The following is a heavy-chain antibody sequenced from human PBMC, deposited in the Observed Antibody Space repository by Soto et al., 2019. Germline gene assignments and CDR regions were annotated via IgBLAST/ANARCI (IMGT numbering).Heavy chain of an antibody. J-gene: IGHJ6*01. CDR2: IYCNDNN. V-gene: IGHV2-5*01. Sequence: SGPAPVNTARTLTKTWTFAWFSVSTSGVAVGWISQSLGKALESIRLIYCNDNNDYSPSLKSRLTITKDTSKNQVVLTITNMDSVHTRTYFWTHSNNYYYYYGMDVWGPGTTGTTSS. CDR3: THSNNYYYYYGMDV. CDR1: WFSVSTSGVA.